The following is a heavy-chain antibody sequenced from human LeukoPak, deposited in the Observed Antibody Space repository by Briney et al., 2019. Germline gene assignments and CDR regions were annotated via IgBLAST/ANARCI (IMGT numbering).Heavy chain of an antibody. D-gene: IGHD6-19*01. CDR1: GGSFSGYY. Sequence: SETLSLTCAVYGGSFSGYYWSWIRQPPGKGLECIGYIYYSGSTYYNPSLKSRVTISVDTSKNQFSLKLSSVTAADTAVYYCARSYSSGWPYYFDYWGQGTLVTVSS. V-gene: IGHV4-30-4*08. CDR2: IYYSGST. J-gene: IGHJ4*02. CDR3: ARSYSSGWPYYFDY.